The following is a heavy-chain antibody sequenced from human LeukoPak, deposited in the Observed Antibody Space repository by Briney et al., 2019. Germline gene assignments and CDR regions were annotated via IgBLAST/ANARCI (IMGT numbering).Heavy chain of an antibody. D-gene: IGHD3-10*01. CDR1: GGSFSDYY. Sequence: SETLSLTCAVYGGSFSDYYWSWIRQPPGKGLEWIGEIKHSGGTNYNPSLKSRVTISLDTSRNQFSLKLNSVTAADTAVYYCAKSNGYGLVDIWGQGTMVTVSS. CDR2: IKHSGGT. CDR3: AKSNGYGLVDI. J-gene: IGHJ3*02. V-gene: IGHV4-34*01.